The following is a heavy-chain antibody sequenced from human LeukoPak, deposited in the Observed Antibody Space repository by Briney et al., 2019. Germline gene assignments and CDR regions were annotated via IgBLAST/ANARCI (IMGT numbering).Heavy chain of an antibody. Sequence: PSETLSLTCTVSGGSISSSSSYWGWIRQPPGKGLEWIGRIYTSGSTNYNPSLKSRVTMSVDTSKNQFSLKLSSVTAADTAVYYCARSPYRYWYFDLWGRGTLVTVSS. V-gene: IGHV4-61*05. CDR3: ARSPYRYWYFDL. CDR1: GGSISSSSSY. D-gene: IGHD3-16*02. CDR2: IYTSGST. J-gene: IGHJ2*01.